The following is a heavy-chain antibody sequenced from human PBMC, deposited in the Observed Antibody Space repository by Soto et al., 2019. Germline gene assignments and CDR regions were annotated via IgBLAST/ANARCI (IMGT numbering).Heavy chain of an antibody. Sequence: PSETLSLTCPVSGGSISSSSYYWGWIRKPPGKGLEWIGSIYYSGSTYYNPSLKSRVTISVDTSKNQFSLKLSSVTAADTAVYYCARHSSSGSYYYYYYGMDVWGQGTTVTVSS. D-gene: IGHD1-26*01. CDR1: GGSISSSSYY. V-gene: IGHV4-39*01. CDR2: IYYSGST. CDR3: ARHSSSGSYYYYYYGMDV. J-gene: IGHJ6*02.